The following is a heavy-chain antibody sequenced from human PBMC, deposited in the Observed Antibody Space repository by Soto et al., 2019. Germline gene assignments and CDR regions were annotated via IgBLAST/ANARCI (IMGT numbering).Heavy chain of an antibody. CDR1: GGSISSGGYY. V-gene: IGHV4-31*03. CDR3: ARVNHYDSSGYPLPGNYGMDV. CDR2: IYYSGST. J-gene: IGHJ6*02. D-gene: IGHD3-22*01. Sequence: HVQLQESGPGLVKPSPTLSLTCTVSGGSISSGGYYWSWIRQHPGKGLEWIGYIYYSGSTYYNPSLKSRVTISVDTSKNQFSRKLSSVTAADTAVYYCARVNHYDSSGYPLPGNYGMDVWGQGTTVTVSS.